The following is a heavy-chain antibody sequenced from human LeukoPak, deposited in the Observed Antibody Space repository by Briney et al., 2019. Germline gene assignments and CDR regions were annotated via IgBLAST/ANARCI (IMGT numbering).Heavy chain of an antibody. D-gene: IGHD5-18*01. CDR3: ARDISTDTAMVFDY. J-gene: IGHJ4*02. V-gene: IGHV3-48*01. Sequence: PGGSLRLSCAASGFTFSSYSMNWVRQAPGKGLEWVSYISSSSTIYYADSVKGRFTISRDNAKNSLYLQMNSLRAEDTAVYYCARDISTDTAMVFDYWGQGTLVTVSS. CDR1: GFTFSSYS. CDR2: ISSSSTI.